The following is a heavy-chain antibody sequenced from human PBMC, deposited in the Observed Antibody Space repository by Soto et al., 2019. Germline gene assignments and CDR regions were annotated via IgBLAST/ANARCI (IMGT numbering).Heavy chain of an antibody. CDR3: AVVDSTGNWFDP. J-gene: IGHJ5*02. V-gene: IGHV4-39*01. Sequence: SETLSLTCTVSGGSISSSDFYWGWLRQTPGKGLEFIGIMYYSGTTYYNPSLKSRVTISVDTSKNQFTLKLISVTAADTAVYYCAVVDSTGNWFDPWGEGALVTVSS. CDR1: GGSISSSDFY. D-gene: IGHD6-25*01. CDR2: MYYSGTT.